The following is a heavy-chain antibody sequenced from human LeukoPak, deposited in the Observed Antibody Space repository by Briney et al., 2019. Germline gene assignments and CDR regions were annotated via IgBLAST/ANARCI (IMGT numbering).Heavy chain of an antibody. V-gene: IGHV3-72*01. J-gene: IGHJ4*02. D-gene: IGHD1-26*01. CDR2: TRNKANSYIT. CDR1: GFTFSDHF. Sequence: GGSLRLSCAASGFTFSDHFLDWVRQAPGKGLEWVGRTRNKANSYITQYAASVKGRFTISRDDSKNSLYLQMSSLKTDDTAMYYCASIRGTFGYWGQGTLVTVSS. CDR3: ASIRGTFGY.